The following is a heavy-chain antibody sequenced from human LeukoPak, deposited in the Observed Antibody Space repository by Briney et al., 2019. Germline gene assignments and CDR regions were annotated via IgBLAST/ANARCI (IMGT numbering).Heavy chain of an antibody. Sequence: SEALSLTCSVSGGSINSHYWSWIRQPPGKRLEWIGYIFNTGNTNYNPSLASRVTMSVDTPRAQFFLRLSPVTAADTAIYYCASRPADTTWYGVFDYWSQGTLVTVSS. CDR2: IFNTGNT. CDR1: GGSINSHY. D-gene: IGHD3-10*01. J-gene: IGHJ4*02. CDR3: ASRPADTTWYGVFDY. V-gene: IGHV4-59*11.